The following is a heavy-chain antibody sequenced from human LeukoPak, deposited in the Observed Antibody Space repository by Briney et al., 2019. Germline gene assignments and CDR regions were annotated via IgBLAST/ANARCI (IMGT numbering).Heavy chain of an antibody. CDR1: GFTVSSNY. CDR3: ATYYYDRDYYYGMDV. CDR2: IYSGGST. Sequence: GGSLRLSCAASGFTVSSNYMSWVRQAPGKGLEWVSVIYSGGSTYYADSVKGRFTISRDNSKNTLYLQMNSLRAEDTAVYYCATYYYDRDYYYGMDVWGQGTTVTVSS. D-gene: IGHD3-22*01. V-gene: IGHV3-66*01. J-gene: IGHJ6*02.